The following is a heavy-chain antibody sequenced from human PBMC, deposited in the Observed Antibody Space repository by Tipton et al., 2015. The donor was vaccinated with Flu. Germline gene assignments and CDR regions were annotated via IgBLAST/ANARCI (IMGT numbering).Heavy chain of an antibody. J-gene: IGHJ5*01. CDR3: AMYYYDSSAYYSQGWFDY. CDR2: IHQSGTT. CDR1: GYSISSGYY. D-gene: IGHD3-22*01. Sequence: TLSPTCAVSGYSISSGYYWDWIRQPPGKGLEWIGSIHQSGTTYYKSSLKSRATISVDTSKNQFSLKLSSVTAADTAVYYCAMYYYDSSAYYSQGWFDYWGQGTLVTVSS. V-gene: IGHV4-38-2*01.